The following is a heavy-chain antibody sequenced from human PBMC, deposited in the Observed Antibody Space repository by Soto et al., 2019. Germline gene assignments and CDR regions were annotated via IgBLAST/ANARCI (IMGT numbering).Heavy chain of an antibody. V-gene: IGHV1-18*01. CDR1: GCTFTSYG. Sequence: ASVKVSCKASGCTFTSYGISWVRQAPGQGLEWMGWISAYNGNTNYAQKLQGRVTMTTDTSTSTAYMELRSLRSDDTAVYYCARGGYCSSTSCYTGHLDYWGQGTLVTVSS. D-gene: IGHD2-2*02. CDR3: ARGGYCSSTSCYTGHLDY. CDR2: ISAYNGNT. J-gene: IGHJ4*02.